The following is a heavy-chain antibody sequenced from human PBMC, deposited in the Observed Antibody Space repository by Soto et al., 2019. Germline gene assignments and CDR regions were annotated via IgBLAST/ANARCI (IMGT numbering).Heavy chain of an antibody. Sequence: QVQLVQSGAEVKKPGSSVKVSCKASGGTFSIYAISWVRQAPGQGLEWMGGNIPIFGPANYAQKFQGRVTITADESTSTASMELSSLGSEDTAVYYCATFARAVVVAANKLACRDAFEIWGQGTMVTVSS. V-gene: IGHV1-69*01. CDR3: ATFARAVVVAANKLACRDAFEI. CDR2: NIPIFGPA. D-gene: IGHD2-15*01. J-gene: IGHJ3*02. CDR1: GGTFSIYA.